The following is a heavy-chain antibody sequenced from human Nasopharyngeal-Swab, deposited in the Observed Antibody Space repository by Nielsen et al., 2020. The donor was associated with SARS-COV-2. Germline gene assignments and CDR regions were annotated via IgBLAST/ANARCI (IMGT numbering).Heavy chain of an antibody. D-gene: IGHD3-9*01. CDR1: GGTFSSYA. CDR3: ASREDSLTGSSFDY. V-gene: IGHV1-69*04. Sequence: SVKVSCKASGGTFSSYAISWVRQAPGQGLEWMGRIIPIVGITNHAQKFQGRATITADKSTNTVYVELRSLTSEDTAVYYCASREDSLTGSSFDYWGQGTLITVSS. CDR2: IIPIVGIT. J-gene: IGHJ4*02.